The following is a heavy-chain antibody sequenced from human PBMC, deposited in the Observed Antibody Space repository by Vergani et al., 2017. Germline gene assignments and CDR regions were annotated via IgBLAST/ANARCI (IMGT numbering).Heavy chain of an antibody. J-gene: IGHJ3*02. CDR2: IFPGDSQI. V-gene: IGHV5-51*01. Sequence: EVPLVQSGAEVKKPGESLTISCRGSGFSFSTYWIGWVRQLPGKGLEWMRLIFPGDSQIRSSLTFQRRVTISADKSISTAYLQWYSLQASDTAMYYCARLGDGYYYHGFDIWGQGTAVTVSS. CDR1: GFSFSTYW. CDR3: ARLGDGYYYHGFDI. D-gene: IGHD3-3*01.